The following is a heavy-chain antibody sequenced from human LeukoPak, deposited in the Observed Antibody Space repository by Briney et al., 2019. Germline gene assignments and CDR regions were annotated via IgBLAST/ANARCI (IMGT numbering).Heavy chain of an antibody. CDR1: GFTFSSYW. CDR2: IKRDGNEK. D-gene: IGHD3-10*01. Sequence: GGSLRLSCAASGFTFSSYWMDWVRQAPGKGLEWVANIKRDGNEKNYVDSVRGRFSISRDNAKNSLYLQMDSLRAEDTAVYYCAKEGAYPIITYDSWGQGALVTVSS. J-gene: IGHJ5*01. CDR3: AKEGAYPIITYDS. V-gene: IGHV3-7*01.